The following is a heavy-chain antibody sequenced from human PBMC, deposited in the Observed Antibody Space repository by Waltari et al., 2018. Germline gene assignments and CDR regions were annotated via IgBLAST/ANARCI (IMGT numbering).Heavy chain of an antibody. D-gene: IGHD2-8*01. CDR1: GSTCSSYG. V-gene: IGHV3-33*01. J-gene: IGHJ6*02. CDR3: AREEPHCTNGVCFSYDYYGMDV. Sequence: QVQLVESGGGVVQPGRSLRLSCAASGSTCSSYGMHWARQAPGQGLGRVAVIWYDGSNKYYADSVKGRFTISRDNSKTTLYLKMNSLRAEDTGVYYCAREEPHCTNGVCFSYDYYGMDVWGQGTTVTVSS. CDR2: IWYDGSNK.